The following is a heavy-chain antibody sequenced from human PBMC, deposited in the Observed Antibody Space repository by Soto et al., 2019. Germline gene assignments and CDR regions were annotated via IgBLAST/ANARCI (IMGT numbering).Heavy chain of an antibody. V-gene: IGHV3-73*02. D-gene: IGHD3-10*01. J-gene: IGHJ6*02. CDR2: IRSKANSYAT. CDR1: GFTFSGSA. CDR3: TMIVWFGELLGMDV. Sequence: VQLVESGGGLVQPGGSLKLSCAASGFTFSGSAMHWVRQASGNGLEWVGRIRSKANSYATAYAASVKGRFTISRDDSKNTAYLQMNSLKTEDTDVYYCTMIVWFGELLGMDVWGQGTTVTVSS.